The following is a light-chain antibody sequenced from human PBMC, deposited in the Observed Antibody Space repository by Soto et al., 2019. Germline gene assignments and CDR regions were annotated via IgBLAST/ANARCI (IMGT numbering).Light chain of an antibody. Sequence: DIQMAQSLSSLSASIGDKITITCRASQNINFYLNWYQHKPGKAPKVLIYAASSLQSEVPSRFNGSGFGTDFTLTISSLQPEDFATYYCQQSSSTPRTFGQGTKLEIK. V-gene: IGKV1-39*01. CDR1: QNINFY. CDR3: QQSSSTPRT. CDR2: AAS. J-gene: IGKJ2*01.